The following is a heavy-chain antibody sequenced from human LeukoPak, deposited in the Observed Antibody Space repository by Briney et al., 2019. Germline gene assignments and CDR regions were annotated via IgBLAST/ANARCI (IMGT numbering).Heavy chain of an antibody. CDR2: IYYSGST. CDR3: ARGSAGGVGWFDP. Sequence: SETLSLTCTVSGGSISSYYWSWIRQPPGKGLEWIGYIYYSGSTNYNPSLKSRVTISVDTSKNQFSLNLRSVTAADTAVYYCARGSAGGVGWFDPWGQGSLVTVSS. D-gene: IGHD3-16*01. CDR1: GGSISSYY. V-gene: IGHV4-59*08. J-gene: IGHJ5*02.